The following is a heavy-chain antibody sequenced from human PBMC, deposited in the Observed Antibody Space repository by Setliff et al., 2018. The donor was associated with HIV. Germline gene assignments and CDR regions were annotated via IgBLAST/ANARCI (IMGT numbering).Heavy chain of an antibody. V-gene: IGHV5-51*01. CDR2: IYPGDFVT. D-gene: IGHD1-26*01. Sequence: PGESLKISCQASGYSFTNYWIGWVRQMTEKGLEWIGVIYPGDFVTRYGPSFQGQVFISADRSITTAYLQWDSLKASDTAMYYCTRRRRAPGIEDLEAYWGQGTLVTVSS. CDR1: GYSFTNYW. J-gene: IGHJ4*02. CDR3: TRRRRAPGIEDLEAY.